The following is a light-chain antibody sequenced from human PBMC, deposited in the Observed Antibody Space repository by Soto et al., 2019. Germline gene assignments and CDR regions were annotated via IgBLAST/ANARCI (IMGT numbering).Light chain of an antibody. CDR1: SSDVGSYNL. J-gene: IGLJ2*01. CDR2: EVS. V-gene: IGLV2-23*02. Sequence: QSALTQPASVSGSPGQSITISCTGTSSDVGSYNLVSWYQQHPGKAPKLMIYEVSKRPSGVSNRFSGSKSGNTASLTISGLQAEDEADYYCCSYAGSSTFTFGGGIKLTVL. CDR3: CSYAGSSTFT.